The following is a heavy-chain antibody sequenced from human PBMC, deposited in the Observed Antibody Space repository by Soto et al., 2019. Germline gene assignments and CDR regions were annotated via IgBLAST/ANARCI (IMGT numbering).Heavy chain of an antibody. CDR3: ARHLKYSSGNRLFDY. CDR2: IYPGDSDT. V-gene: IGHV5-51*01. CDR1: GYSFSSYW. J-gene: IGHJ4*02. D-gene: IGHD6-19*01. Sequence: GESLKISCKGSGYSFSSYWIGWVRQMPGKGLEWLGIIYPGDSDTRYSPSFQGQVTISADKSISTAYLQWSSLKASDTAMYYCARHLKYSSGNRLFDYWGQGTLVTV.